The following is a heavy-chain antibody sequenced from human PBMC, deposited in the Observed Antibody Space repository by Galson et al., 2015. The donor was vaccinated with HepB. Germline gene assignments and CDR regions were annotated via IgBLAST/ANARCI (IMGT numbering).Heavy chain of an antibody. CDR3: AKAHEIGYCSGGSCYGPDY. D-gene: IGHD2-15*01. J-gene: IGHJ4*02. Sequence: SLRLSCAASGFTFSSYGMYWVRQAPGKGLEWVAVISYDGSNKYYEDSVKGRFTISRDNSKNTLYLQMNSLRAEDTAVYYCAKAHEIGYCSGGSCYGPDYWGQGTLVTVSS. CDR1: GFTFSSYG. CDR2: ISYDGSNK. V-gene: IGHV3-30*18.